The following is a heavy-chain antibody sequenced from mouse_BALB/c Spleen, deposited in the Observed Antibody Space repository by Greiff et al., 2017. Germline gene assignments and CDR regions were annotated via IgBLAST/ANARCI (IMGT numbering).Heavy chain of an antibody. CDR2: IWAGGST. CDR1: GFSLTSYG. V-gene: IGHV2-9*02. Sequence: QVQLKESGPGLVAPSQSLSITCTVSGFSLTSYGVHWVRQPPGKGLEWLGVIWAGGSTNYNSALMSRLSISKDNSKSQVFLKMNSLQTDDTAMYYGARRCYGSSYDWYFDVWGAGTTVTVSS. J-gene: IGHJ1*01. CDR3: ARRCYGSSYDWYFDV. D-gene: IGHD1-1*01.